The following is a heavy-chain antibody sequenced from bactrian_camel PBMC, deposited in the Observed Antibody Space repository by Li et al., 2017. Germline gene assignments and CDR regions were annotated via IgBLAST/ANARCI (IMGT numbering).Heavy chain of an antibody. CDR3: AANEMYGGRWHLASDYGH. V-gene: IGHV3S67*01. CDR2: VSIYGPT. J-gene: IGHJ4*01. CDR1: AAAYSRLC. D-gene: IGHD6*01. Sequence: DVQLVESGGGLVQPGGSLRLSCAVSAAAYSRLCMAWFRQTPRRDRAGVASVSIYGPTRYADSVKDRFTISRERAQGILTVNLQMRNLQFEDTAMDYCAANEMYGGRWHLASDYGHWGQGTQVTVS.